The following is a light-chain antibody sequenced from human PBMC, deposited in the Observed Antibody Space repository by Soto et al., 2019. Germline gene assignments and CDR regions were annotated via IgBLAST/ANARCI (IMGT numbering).Light chain of an antibody. CDR2: DVS. Sequence: QSALTQPSSVSWSPGQSITISCTGTSSDVGGYNYLSWYQQHPGKAPKLMIYDVSNRPSGVSNRFSGSKSGNTASLTISGLQAEDEADYYCSSYTSSSTLDVFGTGTKLTVL. V-gene: IGLV2-14*01. CDR1: SSDVGGYNY. CDR3: SSYTSSSTLDV. J-gene: IGLJ1*01.